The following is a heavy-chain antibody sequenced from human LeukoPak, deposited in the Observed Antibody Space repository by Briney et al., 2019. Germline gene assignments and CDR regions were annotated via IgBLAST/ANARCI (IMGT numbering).Heavy chain of an antibody. CDR1: GGSISSSSYY. CDR3: ARGVTMIVVVIHDWYFDL. CDR2: IYYTRST. V-gene: IGHV4-39*01. J-gene: IGHJ2*01. Sequence: PSETLSLTCTVSGGSISSSSYYWGWIRQPPGKGLEWIGSIYYTRSTYYNPSLKSRVTISVDTSKNQFSLKLTSVTAADTAGYYCARGVTMIVVVIHDWYFDLWGRGTLVTVSS. D-gene: IGHD3-22*01.